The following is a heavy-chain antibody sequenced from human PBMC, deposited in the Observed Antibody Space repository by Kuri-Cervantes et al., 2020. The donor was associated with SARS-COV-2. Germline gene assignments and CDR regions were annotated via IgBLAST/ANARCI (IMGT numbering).Heavy chain of an antibody. CDR2: IYTSGST. V-gene: IGHV4-61*02. D-gene: IGHD3-9*01. Sequence: SCTVSGGSISSSSYYWSWIRQPAGKGLEWIGRIYTSGSTNYNPSLKSRVTMSVDTSKNQFSLKLSSVTAADTAVYYCAREYYDILTGHQLFDYWGQGTLVTVSS. CDR3: AREYYDILTGHQLFDY. J-gene: IGHJ4*02. CDR1: GGSISSSSYY.